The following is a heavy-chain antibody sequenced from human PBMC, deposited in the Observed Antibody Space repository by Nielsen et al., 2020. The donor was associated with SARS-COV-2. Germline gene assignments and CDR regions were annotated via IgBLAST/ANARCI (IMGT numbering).Heavy chain of an antibody. J-gene: IGHJ4*02. CDR3: AKETKEAAGLDY. CDR1: GFTFSSDW. V-gene: IGHV3-7*01. Sequence: GESLKISCAASGFTFSSDWMSWLRQAPGKGLEWVANIKQDGSEKHYVDSVKGRFTVSRDNTKNSLYLQMNSLRAEDTAVYYCAKETKEAAGLDYWGQGTLVTVSS. D-gene: IGHD6-13*01. CDR2: IKQDGSEK.